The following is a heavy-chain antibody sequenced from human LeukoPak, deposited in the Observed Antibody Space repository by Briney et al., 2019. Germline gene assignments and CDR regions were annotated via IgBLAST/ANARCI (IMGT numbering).Heavy chain of an antibody. CDR3: ARIRRQSFDY. D-gene: IGHD3-10*01. Sequence: SDTLSLTCAVYGGSFSGYYWSWIRQPPGKGLEWIGEINHSGSTNYNPSLKSRVTISVDTSKNQFSLKLSSVTAADTAVYYCARIRRQSFDYWGQGTLVTVSS. J-gene: IGHJ4*02. CDR1: GGSFSGYY. V-gene: IGHV4-34*01. CDR2: INHSGST.